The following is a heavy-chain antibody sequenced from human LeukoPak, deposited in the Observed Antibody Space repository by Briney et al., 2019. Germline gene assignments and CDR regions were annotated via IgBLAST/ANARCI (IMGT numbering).Heavy chain of an antibody. Sequence: GESLKISCKGSGYSFTSYWIGWVRQMPGKGLEWMGIIYPSDSDTRYSPSFQGQVTISADKSISTAYLQWSSLKASDTAMYYCARLSCSGGSCYSFVLWNAFDIWGQGTMVTVSS. CDR2: IYPSDSDT. V-gene: IGHV5-51*01. CDR1: GYSFTSYW. CDR3: ARLSCSGGSCYSFVLWNAFDI. J-gene: IGHJ3*02. D-gene: IGHD2-15*01.